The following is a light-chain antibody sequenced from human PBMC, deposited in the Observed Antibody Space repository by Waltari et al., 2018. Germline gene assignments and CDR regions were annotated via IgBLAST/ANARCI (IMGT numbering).Light chain of an antibody. CDR3: QQHGTLPAT. J-gene: IGKJ1*01. V-gene: IGKV3-20*01. Sequence: EIVLTQSPGTASLSPGERVTLSCRASQSVGSSSLAWYQQKPGQAPRLVIYRASGRATCIPDRFSGSGSGTDFSLTISRLEPEDFAVYYCQQHGTLPATFGQGTKVEIK. CDR2: RAS. CDR1: QSVGSSS.